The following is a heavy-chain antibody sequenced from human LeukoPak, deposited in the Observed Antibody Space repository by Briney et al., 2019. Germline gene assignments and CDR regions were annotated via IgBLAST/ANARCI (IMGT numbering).Heavy chain of an antibody. CDR1: GFTVSSNY. CDR2: IYSGGST. CDR3: ARDLSYYYGMDA. J-gene: IGHJ6*02. Sequence: GGSLRLSCAASGFTVSSNYMSWVRQAPGKGLEWVSVIYSGGSTYYADSVKGRFTISRDNSKNTLYLQMNSLRAEDTAVYYCARDLSYYYGMDAWGQGTTVTVSS. V-gene: IGHV3-53*01. D-gene: IGHD2/OR15-2a*01.